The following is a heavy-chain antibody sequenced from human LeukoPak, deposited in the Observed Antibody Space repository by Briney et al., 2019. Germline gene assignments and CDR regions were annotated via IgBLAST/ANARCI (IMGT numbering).Heavy chain of an antibody. D-gene: IGHD1-1*01. Sequence: ASVKVSCKASGGTFSSYAISWVRQAPGQGLEWMGWMNPNSGNTGYAQKFQGRVTMTRNTSISTAYMELSSLRSEDTAVYYCARGYSPSLRTTGNDYWGQGTLVTVSS. CDR1: GGTFSSYA. CDR2: MNPNSGNT. V-gene: IGHV1-8*02. CDR3: ARGYSPSLRTTGNDY. J-gene: IGHJ4*02.